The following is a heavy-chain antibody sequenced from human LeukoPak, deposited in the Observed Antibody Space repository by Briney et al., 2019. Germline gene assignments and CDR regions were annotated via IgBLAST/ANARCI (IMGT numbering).Heavy chain of an antibody. CDR2: INQDGSDK. D-gene: IGHD6-19*01. Sequence: QSGRSLRLSCVVSGLTSTTYWMSWVRQAPGKGLEWVANINQDGSDKHYVGSVKGRFSVSGDYAKKSLYLQMNNLRDDDTAVYYCAVGSGWLSDSWSQGALVTDSS. CDR3: AVGSGWLSDS. V-gene: IGHV3-7*03. CDR1: GLTSTTYW. J-gene: IGHJ5*02.